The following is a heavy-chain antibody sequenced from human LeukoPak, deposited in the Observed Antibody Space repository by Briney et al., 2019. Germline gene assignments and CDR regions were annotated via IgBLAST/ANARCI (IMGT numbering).Heavy chain of an antibody. Sequence: SGPTLVNPTQTLTLTCTFSGFSLSTSGVGLGWIRQPPGRALEWLALIYWDDDKRYSPSLKSRLTITKDTSKNQVVLTMTNMDPVDTATYYCAHSLSIAAAGIPFDYWGQGTLVTVSS. V-gene: IGHV2-5*02. CDR3: AHSLSIAAAGIPFDY. D-gene: IGHD6-13*01. J-gene: IGHJ4*02. CDR1: GFSLSTSGVG. CDR2: IYWDDDK.